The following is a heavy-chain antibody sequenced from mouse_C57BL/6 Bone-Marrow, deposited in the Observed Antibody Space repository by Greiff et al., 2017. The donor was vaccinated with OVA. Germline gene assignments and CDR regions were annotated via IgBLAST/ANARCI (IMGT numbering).Heavy chain of an antibody. CDR1: GFSLTSYG. V-gene: IGHV2-2*01. CDR3: ARGSPAWFAY. CDR2: IWSGGST. Sequence: VQRVESRPGLVQPSQSLSINCTTSGFSLTSYGVHWVRQSPGKGLEWLGVIWSGGSTDYNAAFISRLSISKDNSKSQVFFKMNSLQADDTAIYYCARGSPAWFAYWGQGTLVTVSA. J-gene: IGHJ3*01.